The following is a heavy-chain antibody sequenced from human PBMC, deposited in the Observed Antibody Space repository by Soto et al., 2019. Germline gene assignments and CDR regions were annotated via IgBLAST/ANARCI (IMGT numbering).Heavy chain of an antibody. V-gene: IGHV3-9*01. CDR1: EFTFDDYA. J-gene: IGHJ3*02. CDR3: TKGNGWSPTGDAFDI. CDR2: ISWNSGSI. D-gene: IGHD6-19*01. Sequence: EEQLVESGGGLGQPGRSLRLSCAASEFTFDDYAMHWVRQVPGKGLEWVSGISWNSGSITYADSVKGRFTISRDNAKNSLSLQINSLRAEDTALYYCTKGNGWSPTGDAFDIWGQGTMLIVSS.